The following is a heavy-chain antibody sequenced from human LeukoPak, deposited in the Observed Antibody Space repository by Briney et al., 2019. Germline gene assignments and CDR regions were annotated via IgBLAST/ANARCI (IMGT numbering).Heavy chain of an antibody. V-gene: IGHV1-69*13. CDR3: ARDLGYCSGGSCYDSHYYYMDV. J-gene: IGHJ6*03. CDR1: GGTFSSYA. D-gene: IGHD2-15*01. CDR2: IIPIFGTA. Sequence: SVKVSCKASGGTFSSYAISWVRQAPGQGLEWMGGIIPIFGTANYAQKFQGRVTITADESTSTAYMELSSLRSEDTAVYYCARDLGYCSGGSCYDSHYYYMDVWGTGTTVTVSS.